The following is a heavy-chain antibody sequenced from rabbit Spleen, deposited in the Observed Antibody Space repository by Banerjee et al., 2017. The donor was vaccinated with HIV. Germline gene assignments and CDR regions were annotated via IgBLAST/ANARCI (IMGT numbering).Heavy chain of an antibody. D-gene: IGHD8-1*01. J-gene: IGHJ4*01. CDR1: GFTLSSYD. Sequence: LLVAAGGGLFQRGGSLQLSCKASGFTLSSYDMNWVRQAPGKGLEWIGYIDPVFGITYYANGVNGRFSISRENAKNTVSMQMTRLTAADTATYFCARDGAGGSYFDLWGQGTLVTVS. CDR3: ARDGAGGSYFDL. V-gene: IGHV1S7*01. CDR2: IDPVFGIT.